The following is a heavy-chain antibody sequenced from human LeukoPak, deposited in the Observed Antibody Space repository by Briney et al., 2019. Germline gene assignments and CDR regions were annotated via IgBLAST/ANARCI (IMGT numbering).Heavy chain of an antibody. CDR1: GFIFSSYE. CDR2: VSYDGGNK. V-gene: IGHV3-30*03. CDR3: ATLGATSDY. J-gene: IGHJ4*02. Sequence: GGSLRLSCAACGFIFSSYEMDWVRQAPGRGLEWVAVVSYDGGNKYYADSVKGRFTISRDNSKNTLYLQMNSLRAEDTAVYYCATLGATSDYWGQGTLVTVSS.